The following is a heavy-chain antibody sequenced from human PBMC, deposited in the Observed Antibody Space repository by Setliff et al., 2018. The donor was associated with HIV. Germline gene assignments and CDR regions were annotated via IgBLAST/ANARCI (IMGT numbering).Heavy chain of an antibody. D-gene: IGHD2-2*01. V-gene: IGHV4-59*01. CDR1: GGSISGSV. CDR3: ARMDSSTWPDYYFYGMDV. J-gene: IGHJ6*02. CDR2: IYYMGRT. Sequence: PSETLSLTCTVSGGSISGSVWSWIRQPPGKGPEFVGYIYYMGRTAYNPSLKSRLTISVDKSKSQFSLKVRSVTAAETAVYYCARMDSSTWPDYYFYGMDVWGQGTTVTVSS.